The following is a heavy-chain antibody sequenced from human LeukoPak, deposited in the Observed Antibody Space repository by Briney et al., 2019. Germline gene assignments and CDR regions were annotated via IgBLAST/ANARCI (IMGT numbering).Heavy chain of an antibody. J-gene: IGHJ3*02. D-gene: IGHD6-19*01. Sequence: GGSLRLSCAASGFTFSSYGMHWVRQAPGKGLEWVAVIWYDGSNKYYADSVKGRFTISRDNSKNTLYLQMNSLRAEDTAVYYCARTYSSGWAGDAFDIWGQGTMVTVSS. CDR3: ARTYSSGWAGDAFDI. CDR2: IWYDGSNK. CDR1: GFTFSSYG. V-gene: IGHV3-33*01.